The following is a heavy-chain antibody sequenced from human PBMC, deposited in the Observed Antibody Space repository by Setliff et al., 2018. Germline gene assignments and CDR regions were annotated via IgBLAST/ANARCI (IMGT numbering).Heavy chain of an antibody. D-gene: IGHD4-17*01. CDR1: GDSISNGDYF. CDR2: IYHSGST. CDR3: AGGRRYDYGWDFDY. J-gene: IGHJ4*02. Sequence: SETLSLTCTVSGDSISNGDYFWSWIRQPPGKGLEWIAYIYHSGSTYYNPSLRSRVTISLDTSKNQFSPKLTSVTAADTAVYYCAGGRRYDYGWDFDYWGQGTLVTVSS. V-gene: IGHV4-30-4*08.